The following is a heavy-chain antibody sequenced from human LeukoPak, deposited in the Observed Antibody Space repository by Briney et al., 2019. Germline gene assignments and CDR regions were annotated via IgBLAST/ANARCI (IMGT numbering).Heavy chain of an antibody. V-gene: IGHV3-9*01. J-gene: IGHJ4*02. CDR1: GFTFDDYA. Sequence: PGRSLRPSCAASGFTFDDYAMHWVRQAPGKGLEWVSGISWNSGSIGYADSVKGRFTISRDNAKNSLYLQMNSLRAEDTALYYCAKDIVRYFDWLLANFDYWGQGTLVTVSS. CDR3: AKDIVRYFDWLLANFDY. CDR2: ISWNSGSI. D-gene: IGHD3-9*01.